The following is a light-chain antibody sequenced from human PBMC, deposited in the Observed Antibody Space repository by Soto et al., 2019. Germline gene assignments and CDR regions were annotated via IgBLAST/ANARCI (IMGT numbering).Light chain of an antibody. CDR2: DVS. CDR1: SSDVGGYNY. CDR3: SSYAGRETGV. J-gene: IGLJ1*01. Sequence: QSALTQPRSVSGSPGQSVTISCTGTSSDVGGYNYVSWYQQHPGKAPKPMIYDVSKRPSGVPDRFSGSKSGNTASLTVSGLQPVDEADYYCSSYAGRETGVFGTGTKVPV. V-gene: IGLV2-11*01.